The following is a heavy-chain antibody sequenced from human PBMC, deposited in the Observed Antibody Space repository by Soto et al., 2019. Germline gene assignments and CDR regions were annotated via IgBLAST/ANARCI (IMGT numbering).Heavy chain of an antibody. CDR1: GGSTSSGTYY. V-gene: IGHV4-31*03. J-gene: IGHJ4*02. Sequence: QVQLQESGPGLVKPSQTLSLTCTVSGGSTSSGTYYWNWIRQHPGKGLEWIGSISYSGGPNYTPSLRRRVTLSVDTAKNQFSLKLSSVTAADTAVYYCAREDKRYGYDYWGQGTLVTVSS. D-gene: IGHD5-18*01. CDR3: AREDKRYGYDY. CDR2: ISYSGGP.